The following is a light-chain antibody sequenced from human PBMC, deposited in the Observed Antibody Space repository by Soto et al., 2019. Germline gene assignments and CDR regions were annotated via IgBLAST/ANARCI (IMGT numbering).Light chain of an antibody. CDR1: QSVSSY. Sequence: EIVLTQSPATVSLSPGERATLSCRASQSVSSYLAWYQQKPGQAPRLLIYDASNRATGIPARFSGSGSGTDVTLTISSLEPEDFAVYYCQQRSNGVTFGPRTKVDIK. V-gene: IGKV3-11*01. CDR2: DAS. CDR3: QQRSNGVT. J-gene: IGKJ3*01.